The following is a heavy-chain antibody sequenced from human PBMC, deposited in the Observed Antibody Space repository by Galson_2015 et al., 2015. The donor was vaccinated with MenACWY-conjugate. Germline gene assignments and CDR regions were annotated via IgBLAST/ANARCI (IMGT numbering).Heavy chain of an antibody. CDR1: GFTFSSYA. J-gene: IGHJ4*02. CDR3: VRSLGAVDN. Sequence: SLRLSCAASGFTFSSYAMSWVRQAPGKGLVWVSRIDRDGGTTTYADSVKGRFTISRDNAKDTLYLQMNSLRVEDTALYYCVRSLGAVDNWGQGTLVTVSS. V-gene: IGHV3-74*01. D-gene: IGHD1-26*01. CDR2: IDRDGGTT.